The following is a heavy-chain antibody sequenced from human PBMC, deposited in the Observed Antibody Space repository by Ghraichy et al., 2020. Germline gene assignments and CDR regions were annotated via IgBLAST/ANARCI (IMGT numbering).Heavy chain of an antibody. D-gene: IGHD4-11*01. J-gene: IGHJ6*02. Sequence: SETLSLTCTVSGGSVSSGSYYWSWIRQPPGKGLEWIGYIYYSGSTNYNPSLKSRVTISVDTSKNQFSQKLSSVTAADTAVYYCATFTVTTGYYYYGMDVWGQGTTVTVSS. CDR3: ATFTVTTGYYYYGMDV. CDR1: GGSVSSGSYY. V-gene: IGHV4-61*01. CDR2: IYYSGST.